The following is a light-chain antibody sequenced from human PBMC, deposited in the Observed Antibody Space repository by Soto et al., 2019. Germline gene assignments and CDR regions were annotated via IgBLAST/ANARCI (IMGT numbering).Light chain of an antibody. CDR1: QSVSSN. V-gene: IGKV3-15*01. Sequence: EIVMTQSPVTLSVSPGERATLSCRASQSVSSNLGWYQQKPGQAPRLLIYGASTRATGIPARFRGSGSGTEFTLTISSLQSEDFAVYYCQQYNNWPQTFGQGTKVDIK. J-gene: IGKJ1*01. CDR2: GAS. CDR3: QQYNNWPQT.